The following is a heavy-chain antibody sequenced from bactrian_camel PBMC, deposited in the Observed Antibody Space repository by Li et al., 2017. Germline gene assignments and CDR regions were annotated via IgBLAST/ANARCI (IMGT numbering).Heavy chain of an antibody. CDR3: FIRGTTAWGTCRRSDYRY. D-gene: IGHD5*01. CDR1: DTWGGIS. V-gene: IGHV3S31*01. Sequence: QLVESGGGLVQAGGSLRLSCAASDTWGGISMAWFRQVPGKEREGVAAIALASGRTWYGDSVKGRFTISEDNALNTLYLQMNSLKTDDTAVYYCFIRGTTAWGTCRRSDYRYRGQGTQVTVS. J-gene: IGHJ6*01. CDR2: IALASGRT.